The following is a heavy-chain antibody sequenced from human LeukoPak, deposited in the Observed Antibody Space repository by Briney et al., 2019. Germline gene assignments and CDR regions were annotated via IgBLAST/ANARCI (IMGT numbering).Heavy chain of an antibody. J-gene: IGHJ4*02. Sequence: ASVKVSCKASGYTFTGYYMHWVRQAPGQGLEWMGWMNPNSGNTGYAQKFQGRVTMTRNTSISTAYMELSSLRSEDTAVYYCARGKLGYQTKRYYFDYWGQGTLVTVSS. CDR2: MNPNSGNT. D-gene: IGHD7-27*01. CDR3: ARGKLGYQTKRYYFDY. CDR1: GYTFTGYY. V-gene: IGHV1-8*02.